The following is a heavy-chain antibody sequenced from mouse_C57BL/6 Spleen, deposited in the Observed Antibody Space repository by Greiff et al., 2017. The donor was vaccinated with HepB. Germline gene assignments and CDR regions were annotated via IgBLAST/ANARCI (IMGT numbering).Heavy chain of an antibody. CDR2: IDPENGDT. CDR1: GFNIKDDY. D-gene: IGHD2-4*01. J-gene: IGHJ3*01. V-gene: IGHV14-4*01. Sequence: EVKLQESGAELVRPGASVKLSCTASGFNIKDDYMHWVKQRPEQGLEWIGWIDPENGDTEYASKFQGKATITADTSSNTAYLQLSSLTSEDTAVYYCTTDYDMFAYWGQGTLVTVSA. CDR3: TTDYDMFAY.